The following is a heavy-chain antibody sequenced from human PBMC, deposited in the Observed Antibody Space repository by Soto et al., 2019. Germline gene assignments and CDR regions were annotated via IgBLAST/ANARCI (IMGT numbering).Heavy chain of an antibody. CDR1: GFTFSTYW. V-gene: IGHV3-74*01. CDR2: INSDGSTT. J-gene: IGHJ6*02. CDR3: ARDAYYDMGV. Sequence: GGSLRLSCAASGFTFSTYWMHWGLQAPWKGLVWVSRINSDGSTTNYADSVKGRFTISRDNAKNTLYLQMNSLRAEDTAVYYCARDAYYDMGVWGQGTTITVSS.